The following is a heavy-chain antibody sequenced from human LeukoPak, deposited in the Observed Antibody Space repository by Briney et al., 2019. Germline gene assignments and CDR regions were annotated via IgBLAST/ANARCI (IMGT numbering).Heavy chain of an antibody. V-gene: IGHV3-23*01. Sequence: GGSLRLSCEASGFTFASHAMGWVRQAPGKGLEWVSSITGSAKTTYYADSVKGRFTISRDNSRNTVDLQLTSLRAEDTATYYCTKEDRQLVCAYWGQGTLVTVSS. CDR1: GFTFASHA. CDR2: ITGSAKTT. CDR3: TKEDRQLVCAY. D-gene: IGHD5-18*01. J-gene: IGHJ4*02.